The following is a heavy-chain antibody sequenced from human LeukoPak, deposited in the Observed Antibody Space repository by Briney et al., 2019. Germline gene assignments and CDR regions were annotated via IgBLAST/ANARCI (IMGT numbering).Heavy chain of an antibody. CDR3: FTSYYYGSGGYYDVNWFDP. V-gene: IGHV3-23*01. D-gene: IGHD3-10*01. Sequence: GGSLRLSCAASGFTFSSYAMSWVRQAPGKGLEWVSVISGSGGSAYYADSVKGRFTISRDNSKNTLYLQMNSLRAEDTAVYYCFTSYYYGSGGYYDVNWFDPWGQGTLVTVSS. CDR1: GFTFSSYA. J-gene: IGHJ5*02. CDR2: ISGSGGSA.